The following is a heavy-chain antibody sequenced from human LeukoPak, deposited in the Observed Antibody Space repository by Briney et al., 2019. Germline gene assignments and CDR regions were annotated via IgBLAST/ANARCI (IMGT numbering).Heavy chain of an antibody. V-gene: IGHV1-18*04. CDR2: ISAYNGNT. D-gene: IGHD5-18*01. CDR3: ARSLYSYGSPCCEPENY. Sequence: GASVKVSCKSSGYTFTGYYIHWVRQAPGRGLEWMGWISAYNGNTNYAQKLQGRVTMTTDTSTSTAYMELRSLRSDDTAVYYCARSLYSYGSPCCEPENYWGQGTLVTVSS. CDR1: GYTFTGYY. J-gene: IGHJ4*02.